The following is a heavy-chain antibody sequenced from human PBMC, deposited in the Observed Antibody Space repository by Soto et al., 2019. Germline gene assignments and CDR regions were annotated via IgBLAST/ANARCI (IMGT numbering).Heavy chain of an antibody. CDR1: GGSISSGGYY. Sequence: SETLSLTCTVSGGSISSGGYYWSWIRQHPGKGLEWIGYICYSGSTYYNPSLKSRVTISVDTSKNQFSLKLSSVTAADTAVYYCARDRSYYDSSGYYYVLDYWGQGTLVTVSS. CDR2: ICYSGST. J-gene: IGHJ4*02. CDR3: ARDRSYYDSSGYYYVLDY. V-gene: IGHV4-31*03. D-gene: IGHD3-22*01.